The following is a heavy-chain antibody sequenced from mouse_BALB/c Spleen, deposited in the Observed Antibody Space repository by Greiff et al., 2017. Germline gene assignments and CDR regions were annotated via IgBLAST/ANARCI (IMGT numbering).Heavy chain of an antibody. Sequence: VKLVESGPGLVAPSQSLSITCTVSGFSLTGYGVNWVRQPPGKGLEWLGLIWGDGSTDYNSALKSRLSISKDNSKSQVFLKMNSLQTDDTARYYCARDRYYGSSYLYAMDYWGQGTSVTVSS. CDR2: IWGDGST. V-gene: IGHV2-6-7*01. CDR3: ARDRYYGSSYLYAMDY. J-gene: IGHJ4*01. D-gene: IGHD1-1*01. CDR1: GFSLTGYG.